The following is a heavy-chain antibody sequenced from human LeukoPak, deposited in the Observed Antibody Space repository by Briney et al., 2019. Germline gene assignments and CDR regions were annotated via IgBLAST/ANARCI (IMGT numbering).Heavy chain of an antibody. Sequence: ASVKVSCKASGYTFTGYYMHWVRQAPGQGLEWMGWINPNSGGTNYAQKFQGWATMTRDTSISTAYMELSRLRSDDTAVYYCARIGTSSDLGGMDVWGQGTTVTVSS. CDR2: INPNSGGT. CDR1: GYTFTGYY. CDR3: ARIGTSSDLGGMDV. V-gene: IGHV1-2*04. D-gene: IGHD1-14*01. J-gene: IGHJ6*02.